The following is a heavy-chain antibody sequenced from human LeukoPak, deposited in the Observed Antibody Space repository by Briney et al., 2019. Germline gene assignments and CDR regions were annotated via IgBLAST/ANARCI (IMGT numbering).Heavy chain of an antibody. CDR3: ARFPGRYGGNSGSLGGGAFDI. CDR2: IIPIFGTA. CDR1: GGTFSSYA. J-gene: IGHJ3*02. D-gene: IGHD4-23*01. V-gene: IGHV1-69*13. Sequence: SVKVSCKASGGTFSSYAISWVRQAPGQGLEWMGGIIPIFGTANYAQKFQGRVTITADESTSTAYMELSSLRSEDTAVYYCARFPGRYGGNSGSLGGGAFDIWGQGTMVTVSS.